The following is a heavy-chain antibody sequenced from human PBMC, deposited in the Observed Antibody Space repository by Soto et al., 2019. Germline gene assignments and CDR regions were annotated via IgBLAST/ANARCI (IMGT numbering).Heavy chain of an antibody. Sequence: QITLKESGPTLVRPTQTLTLTCTFSGFSLTTSGVGVGWIRQPPGKALEWLAVIYWDDDKRYSSSLKSRLTITKDTSKNQVVLTRTNMDPVDTATYYYALHPYYGLGSYSFDYWGQGTLVTVSS. J-gene: IGHJ4*02. CDR2: IYWDDDK. D-gene: IGHD3-10*01. CDR3: ALHPYYGLGSYSFDY. CDR1: GFSLTTSGVG. V-gene: IGHV2-5*02.